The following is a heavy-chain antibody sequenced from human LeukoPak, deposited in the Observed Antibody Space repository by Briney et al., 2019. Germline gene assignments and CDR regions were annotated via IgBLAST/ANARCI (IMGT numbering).Heavy chain of an antibody. CDR2: IKKDGSEK. J-gene: IGHJ4*02. V-gene: IGHV3-7*01. CDR3: VKDNPLDY. CDR1: GFPFSTFW. Sequence: GGSLRLSCAVSGFPFSTFWMSWVRQAPGKGLEWVANIKKDGSEKYYVDSVKGRFAISRDNAKTSLYLQMNSLRAEDTAAYYCVKDNPLDYWGQGTLVIVSS. D-gene: IGHD1-14*01.